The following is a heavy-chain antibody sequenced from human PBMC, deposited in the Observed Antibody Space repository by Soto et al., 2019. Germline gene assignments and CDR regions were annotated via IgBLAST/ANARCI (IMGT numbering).Heavy chain of an antibody. D-gene: IGHD3-22*01. CDR1: GGPISSGDYY. CDR3: ARVSNYYDSSGFFDY. Sequence: KPSETLSLTCTVSGGPISSGDYYWSWIRQPPGKGLEWIGYIYYSGSTYYNPSLKSRVTISVDTSKNQFSLKLSSVTAADTAVYYCARVSNYYDSSGFFDYWGQGTLVTVSS. V-gene: IGHV4-30-4*01. J-gene: IGHJ4*02. CDR2: IYYSGST.